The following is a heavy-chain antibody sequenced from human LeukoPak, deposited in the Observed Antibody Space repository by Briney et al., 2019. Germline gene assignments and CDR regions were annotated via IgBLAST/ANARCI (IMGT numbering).Heavy chain of an antibody. J-gene: IGHJ4*02. CDR1: GYTLTELS. D-gene: IGHD6-13*01. V-gene: IGHV1-24*01. CDR3: ATLYRPAALFDY. Sequence: ASVKVSCKVSGYTLTELSMHWVRQAPGKGLEWMGGFAPEDGETIYAQKFQGRVTMTEDTSTDTAYMELSSLRSEDTAVYYCATLYRPAALFDYWGQGTLVTVSS. CDR2: FAPEDGET.